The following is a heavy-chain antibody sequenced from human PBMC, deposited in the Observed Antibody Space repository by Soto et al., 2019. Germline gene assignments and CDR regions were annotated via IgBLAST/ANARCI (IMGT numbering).Heavy chain of an antibody. CDR2: ISVYNGNT. CDR3: ARSGSSWNLREFDY. CDR1: DYTFTSYG. J-gene: IGHJ4*02. V-gene: IGHV1-18*01. Sequence: ASVKVSCKXSDYTFTSYGIIWVRQAPGQGLEWIGWISVYNGNTNYAQKFRGRVTMTTDISTTTAYMEMRSLRSDDTAVYYCARSGSSWNLREFDYWGQGTLVTVSS. D-gene: IGHD6-13*01.